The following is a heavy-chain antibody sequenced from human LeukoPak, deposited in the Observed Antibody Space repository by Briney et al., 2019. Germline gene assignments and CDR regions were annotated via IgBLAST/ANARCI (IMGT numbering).Heavy chain of an antibody. Sequence: ASVKVSCKASGGTFTGDYMHWVRQAPGQGLEWMGRINPNSGGTNYAQKFQGRVTMTRDTSISTAYMELSRLRSDDTAVYYCARDYYDSSGTFDYWGQGTLVTVSS. CDR2: INPNSGGT. CDR1: GGTFTGDY. CDR3: ARDYYDSSGTFDY. V-gene: IGHV1-2*06. J-gene: IGHJ4*02. D-gene: IGHD3-22*01.